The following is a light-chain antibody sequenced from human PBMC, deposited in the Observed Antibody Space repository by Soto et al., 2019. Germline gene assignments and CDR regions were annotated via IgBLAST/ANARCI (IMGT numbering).Light chain of an antibody. Sequence: QSVLTQPPSASGTPGQRVTISCSGSSSNIGSDTVKWYQQLPGTAPKLLIYSNNQRPSGVPDRFSGSKSGTSASLAISGLQSDDEADYYCAAWDDSLNGPVFGGGTKLTVL. CDR3: AAWDDSLNGPV. V-gene: IGLV1-44*01. CDR2: SNN. J-gene: IGLJ3*02. CDR1: SSNIGSDT.